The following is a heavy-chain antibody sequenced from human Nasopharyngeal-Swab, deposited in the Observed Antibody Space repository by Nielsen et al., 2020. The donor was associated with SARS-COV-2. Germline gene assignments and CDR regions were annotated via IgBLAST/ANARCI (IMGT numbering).Heavy chain of an antibody. D-gene: IGHD3-3*01. CDR1: GFTFCDYA. J-gene: IGHJ4*02. V-gene: IGHV3-49*04. CDR2: IRSKAYGGTT. CDR3: TRYDFWSEYYFDY. Sequence: GESLKISCTASGFTFCDYAMSWVRQAPGKGLEWVGFIRSKAYGGTTEYAASVKGRFTISRDDSKSIAYLQMNSLKTEDTAVYYCTRYDFWSEYYFDYWGQGTLVTVSS.